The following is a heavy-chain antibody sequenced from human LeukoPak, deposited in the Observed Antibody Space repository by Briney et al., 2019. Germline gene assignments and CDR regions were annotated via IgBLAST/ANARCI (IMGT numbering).Heavy chain of an antibody. CDR2: ISGSGGST. J-gene: IGHJ5*01. CDR1: GFTFSSYA. D-gene: IGHD3-22*01. Sequence: PGGSLRLSCAASGFTFSSYAMSWVRQAPGKGLEWVSAISGSGGSTYYADSVKGRFTISRDNSKNTLYLQMNSLRAEDTAVYYCAKLPLLYGSSGYFDYWGQEPWSPSPQ. V-gene: IGHV3-23*01. CDR3: AKLPLLYGSSGYFDY.